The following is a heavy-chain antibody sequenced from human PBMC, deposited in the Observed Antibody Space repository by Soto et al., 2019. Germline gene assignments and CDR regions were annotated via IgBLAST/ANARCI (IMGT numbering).Heavy chain of an antibody. CDR3: AGRPGGGGY. CDR2: IYSGGYT. D-gene: IGHD3-10*01. J-gene: IGHJ4*02. V-gene: IGHV3-53*01. CDR1: GFTVSNNY. Sequence: EVQLVESGGGLIQPGGSLRLSCAVSGFTVSNNYMSWVRQAPGKGLEGVSVIYSGGYTAYGDSVKGRFTISRDNSKNTIYRHMKSRGAGDPAVFLWAGRPGGGGYWGQGTLVTVSS.